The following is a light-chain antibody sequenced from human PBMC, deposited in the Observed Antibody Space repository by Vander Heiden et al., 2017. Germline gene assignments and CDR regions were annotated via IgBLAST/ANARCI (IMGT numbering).Light chain of an antibody. Sequence: DIQMTQSPSSLSASVGDRVTITCRASQGISNYLAWYQQKPGKVPKLLIYAASTLQSGVPSRFSGCGSGTDFTLTISSLRPEDVATYYCQKYNSVPRGVTFGPGTKVDIK. CDR3: QKYNSVPRGVT. CDR2: AAS. J-gene: IGKJ3*01. CDR1: QGISNY. V-gene: IGKV1-27*01.